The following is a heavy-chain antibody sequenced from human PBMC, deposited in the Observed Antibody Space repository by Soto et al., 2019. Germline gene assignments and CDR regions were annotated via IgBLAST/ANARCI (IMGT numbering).Heavy chain of an antibody. Sequence: ASETLSLTCAVYGGSLSGHYWSWIRQPPGKGLEWIGEVNHSGGTSYNPSLKSRVTISVDTSKSQFSLKLTSVTAADRAVYYCARGSVDTVDSSGFYEYWSQGTPVTVSS. J-gene: IGHJ4*02. CDR2: VNHSGGT. V-gene: IGHV4-34*01. CDR3: ARGSVDTVDSSGFYEY. CDR1: GGSLSGHY. D-gene: IGHD3-22*01.